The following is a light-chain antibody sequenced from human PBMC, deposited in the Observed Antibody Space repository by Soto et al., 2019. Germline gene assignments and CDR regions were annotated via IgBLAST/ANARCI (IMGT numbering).Light chain of an antibody. V-gene: IGLV2-14*01. CDR2: EVS. CDR3: SSSTNGSPLHWV. Sequence: QSALTQPASVSGSPGQSITIFCTGSGSDIDGYNYVSCYQHHPGQAPTLIMYEVSTRPSGVSRRFSGSKSGTTASLTISGRQEEEEADYWCSSSTNGSPLHWVFGGGTKLTVL. J-gene: IGLJ3*02. CDR1: GSDIDGYNY.